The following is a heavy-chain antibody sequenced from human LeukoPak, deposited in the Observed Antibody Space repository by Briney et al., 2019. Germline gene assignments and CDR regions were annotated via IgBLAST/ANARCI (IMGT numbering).Heavy chain of an antibody. Sequence: GGSLRLSCAASGFTFSSYSMNWVRQAPGKGLEWVSVIRDSGVEKLYADSVKGRFTISRDNSKNTVFLHMNSLRSGDTAVYFCAKGATDSSYSALAVWGQGTTVTVSS. D-gene: IGHD2-15*01. CDR3: AKGATDSSYSALAV. CDR1: GFTFSSYS. CDR2: IRDSGVEK. V-gene: IGHV3-23*01. J-gene: IGHJ6*02.